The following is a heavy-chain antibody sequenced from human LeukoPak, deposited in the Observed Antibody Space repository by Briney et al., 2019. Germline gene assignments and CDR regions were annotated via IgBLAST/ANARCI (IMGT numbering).Heavy chain of an antibody. D-gene: IGHD6-19*01. V-gene: IGHV3-53*01. CDR2: IYSDNT. Sequence: GGSLRLSCTVSGFTVSSNSMSWVRQAPGKGLEWVSFIYSDNTHYSDSVKGRFTISGDNSKNTLYLQMNSLRAEDTAVYYCARLPYRGVAVAGTGPDYWGQGTLVTVSS. J-gene: IGHJ4*02. CDR1: GFTVSSNS. CDR3: ARLPYRGVAVAGTGPDY.